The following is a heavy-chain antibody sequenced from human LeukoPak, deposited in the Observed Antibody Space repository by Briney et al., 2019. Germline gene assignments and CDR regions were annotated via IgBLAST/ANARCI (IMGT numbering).Heavy chain of an antibody. V-gene: IGHV3-7*03. J-gene: IGHJ4*02. CDR1: GFTFSSHW. D-gene: IGHD3-16*01. CDR2: IKEDGTRK. CDR3: ARDPGEDY. Sequence: GGSLRLSCAASGFTFSSHWMTWVRQAPGKGLEWVANIKEDGTRKNYMDSVKGRFTISRDNAKNSLYLQMSGLRAEDTAVYYCARDPGEDYWGQGTLVTVSS.